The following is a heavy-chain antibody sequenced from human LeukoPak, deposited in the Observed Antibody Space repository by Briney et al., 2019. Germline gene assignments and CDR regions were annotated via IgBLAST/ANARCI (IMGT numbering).Heavy chain of an antibody. CDR1: GGSITSYY. J-gene: IGHJ6*03. D-gene: IGHD2-21*01. V-gene: IGHV4-59*01. Sequence: SETLSLTCTVSGGSITSYYWSWVRQPPGKGLEWIGFIYYSGSTNYNPSLKSRVTISVDTSKNQFSLKLSSVTAADTAVYYCARAVNGQRLFPKYYYYYYMDVWGKGTTVTISS. CDR2: IYYSGST. CDR3: ARAVNGQRLFPKYYYYYYMDV.